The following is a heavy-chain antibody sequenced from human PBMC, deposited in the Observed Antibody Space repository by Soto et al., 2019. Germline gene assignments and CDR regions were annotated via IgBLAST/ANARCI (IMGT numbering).Heavy chain of an antibody. CDR3: AREFEKYYYYYGMDV. CDR2: IWYDGSNK. J-gene: IGHJ6*02. Sequence: GGSLRLSCAASGFTFSSYGMHWVRQAPGKGLEWVAVIWYDGSNKYYADSVKGRFTISRDNSKNTRYLQMNSLRAEDTAVYYCAREFEKYYYYYGMDVWGQGTTVTVSS. CDR1: GFTFSSYG. V-gene: IGHV3-33*01. D-gene: IGHD3-10*01.